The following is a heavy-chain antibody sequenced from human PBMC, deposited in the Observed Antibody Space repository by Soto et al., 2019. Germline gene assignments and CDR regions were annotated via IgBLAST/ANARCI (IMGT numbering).Heavy chain of an antibody. J-gene: IGHJ4*02. CDR1: GFTFSSYW. V-gene: IGHV3-74*01. CDR3: ARGELDQRFDY. CDR2: INSDGSST. D-gene: IGHD1-1*01. Sequence: EVQLVESGGGLVQPGGSLRLSCAASGFTFSSYWMHWVRQAPGKGLVWVTRINSDGSSTSYADSVKGRFTISRDNAKNTLYLQMNSMRAEDTAVYYCARGELDQRFDYWGQGTLVTVSS.